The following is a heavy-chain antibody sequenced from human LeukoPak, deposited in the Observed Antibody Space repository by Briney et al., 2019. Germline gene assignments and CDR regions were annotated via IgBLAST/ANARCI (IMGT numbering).Heavy chain of an antibody. V-gene: IGHV3-30*18. D-gene: IGHD5-12*01. CDR2: ISYDGSNK. Sequence: GGSLRLSCAASGFTFSSYGMHWVRQAPGKGLEWVAVISYDGSNKYYADSVKGRFTISRGNSKNTLYLQMNSLRAEDTAVYYCAKDCGYSGRHYDYWGQGALVTVSS. J-gene: IGHJ4*02. CDR1: GFTFSSYG. CDR3: AKDCGYSGRHYDY.